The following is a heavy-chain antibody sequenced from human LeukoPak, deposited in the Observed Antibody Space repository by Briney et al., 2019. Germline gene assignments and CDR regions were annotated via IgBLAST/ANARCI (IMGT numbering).Heavy chain of an antibody. D-gene: IGHD3-3*01. Sequence: PGGSLRLSCAASGFSFSNYWMSWVRQAPGKGLEWVANIKQDGSEKYYVDSVKGRFTISRDNAKNLLYLQMNSLRVEDTAVYYCAREPTIFGVGIPPDYWGQGTLVTVSS. CDR3: AREPTIFGVGIPPDY. V-gene: IGHV3-7*03. J-gene: IGHJ4*02. CDR2: IKQDGSEK. CDR1: GFSFSNYW.